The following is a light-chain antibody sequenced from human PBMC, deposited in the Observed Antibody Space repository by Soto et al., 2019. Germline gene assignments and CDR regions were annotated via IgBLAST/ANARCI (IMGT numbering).Light chain of an antibody. CDR2: AAS. CDR1: QSISSY. J-gene: IGKJ1*01. CDR3: QHSSSPPRT. Sequence: DIPMTQCNSSLSASVGDRVTISCRASQSISSYLNWYQQKPGKAPKLLIYAASSLQSAVPSRFSGSGSGTDFTLTIFCLQPEDFAPYYCQHSSSPPRTFSQGT. V-gene: IGKV1-39*01.